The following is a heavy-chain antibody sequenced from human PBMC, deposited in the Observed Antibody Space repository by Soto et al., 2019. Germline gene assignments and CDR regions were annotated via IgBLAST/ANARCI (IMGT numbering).Heavy chain of an antibody. CDR2: ISGSGGST. CDR1: GFTFSSYA. CDR3: AKDRLGGLFDF. J-gene: IGHJ4*02. V-gene: IGHV3-23*01. Sequence: GGSLRLSCAASGFTFSSYAMSWVRQAPGKGLEWVSAISGSGGSTYYADSVKGRFTISRDNSKNTLYLQMNSLRVADAAVCHCAKDRLGGLFDFWGEGTQVTVCS.